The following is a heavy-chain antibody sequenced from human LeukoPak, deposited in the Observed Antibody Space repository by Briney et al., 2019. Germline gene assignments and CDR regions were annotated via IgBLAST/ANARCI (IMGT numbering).Heavy chain of an antibody. V-gene: IGHV3-30*04. J-gene: IGHJ4*01. CDR3: STEPRSLLY. CDR1: GFTFNTYA. D-gene: IGHD4-17*01. Sequence: PGGSLRLSCVASGFTFNTYAIHWVRQAPGKGLEWVALISYNGGKKDYADSVKGRFTISRDNAKNSLYLQLNSLRPEDTALYYCSTEPRSLLYWGHGTLVTVSS. CDR2: ISYNGGKK.